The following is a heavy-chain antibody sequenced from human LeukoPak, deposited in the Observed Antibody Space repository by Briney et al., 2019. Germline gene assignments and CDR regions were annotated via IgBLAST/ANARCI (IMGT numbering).Heavy chain of an antibody. D-gene: IGHD3-3*01. CDR3: AKVRITILGDFDY. Sequence: GGSLRLSCAASGFMFSSYAMNWVRQSPGKGLEWVSAISNSGAYTYYADSVNGRFTISRDNSKNTLYLQMNSLRAEDTAVYYCAKVRITILGDFDYWGQGTLVTVSA. V-gene: IGHV3-23*01. CDR2: ISNSGAYT. J-gene: IGHJ4*02. CDR1: GFMFSSYA.